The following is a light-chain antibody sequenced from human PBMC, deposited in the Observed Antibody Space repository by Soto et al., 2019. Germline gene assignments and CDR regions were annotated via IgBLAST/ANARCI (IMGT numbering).Light chain of an antibody. CDR2: DVY. CDR3: QPYNNWPFS. Sequence: EIVMTQSPASLYLSPGERVTLSCRAGQGVTTNFAWYQQKSGQSPRLLIYDVYTRATGVPARFSGTGSETDFTITISGLQSEDSAVYFCQPYNNWPFSVGQGTQVEIK. J-gene: IGKJ1*01. V-gene: IGKV3-15*01. CDR1: QGVTTN.